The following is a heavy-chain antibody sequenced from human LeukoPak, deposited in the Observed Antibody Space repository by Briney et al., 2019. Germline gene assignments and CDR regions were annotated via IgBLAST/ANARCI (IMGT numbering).Heavy chain of an antibody. CDR1: GYTFTSYG. CDR2: ISAYNGNT. CDR3: ARDSPLFYYDSSGYDY. D-gene: IGHD3-22*01. J-gene: IGHJ4*02. Sequence: GASVKVSCKASGYTFTSYGISWLRQAPGQGLEWMGWISAYNGNTNYAQKLQGRVTMTTDTSTSTAYMELRSLRSDDTAVYYCARDSPLFYYDSSGYDYWGQGTLVTVSS. V-gene: IGHV1-18*01.